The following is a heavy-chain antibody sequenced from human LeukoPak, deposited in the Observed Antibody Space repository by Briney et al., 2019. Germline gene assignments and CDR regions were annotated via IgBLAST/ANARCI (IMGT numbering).Heavy chain of an antibody. Sequence: GASVNVPCKASGYTFTSYDINWVRQATGQGLEWMGWMNPNSGNTGYAQKFQGRVTMTRNTSISTAYMELSSLRSEDTAVYYCARVAAVAGTFREDFDYWGQGTLATVSS. CDR3: ARVAAVAGTFREDFDY. J-gene: IGHJ4*02. D-gene: IGHD6-19*01. CDR1: GYTFTSYD. V-gene: IGHV1-8*01. CDR2: MNPNSGNT.